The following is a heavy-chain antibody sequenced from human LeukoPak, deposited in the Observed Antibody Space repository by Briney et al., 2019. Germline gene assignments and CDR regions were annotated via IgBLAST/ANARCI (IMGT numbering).Heavy chain of an antibody. Sequence: SETLSLTCAVYGGSFSGYYWSWIRQPPGKGLEWIGEINHNYNPSLKSRVTISVDTSKNQFSLKLSSVTAADTAVYYCTRYVRWLRPDCWGQGTLVTVSS. CDR2: INH. CDR3: TRYVRWLRPDC. CDR1: GGSFSGYY. D-gene: IGHD5-24*01. V-gene: IGHV4-34*01. J-gene: IGHJ4*02.